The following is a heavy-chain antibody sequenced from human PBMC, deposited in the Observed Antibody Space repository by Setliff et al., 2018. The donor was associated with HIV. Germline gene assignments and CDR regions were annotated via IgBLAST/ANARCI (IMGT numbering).Heavy chain of an antibody. CDR3: AKGLSGPFDY. CDR1: GFTFSSYA. CDR2: ISGSGGST. J-gene: IGHJ4*02. V-gene: IGHV3-23*01. D-gene: IGHD3-16*02. Sequence: PGGSLRLSCVASGFTFSSYAMSWVRQAPGKGLEWVSGISGSGGSTYYADSVKGRFTISRGNSKNTLYLQMNSLRAQDTAVYYCAKGLSGPFDYWGQGTLVTVSS.